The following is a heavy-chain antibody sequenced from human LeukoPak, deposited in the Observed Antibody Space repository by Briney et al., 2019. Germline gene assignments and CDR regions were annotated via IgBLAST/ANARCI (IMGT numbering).Heavy chain of an antibody. D-gene: IGHD7-27*01. CDR3: AKVGQLGIGGGFDY. CDR1: GFTFSSYA. CDR2: ISGSGGST. V-gene: IGHV3-23*01. J-gene: IGHJ4*02. Sequence: GGSLRLSCAASGFTFSSYAMSWVRQAPGKGLEWVSAISGSGGSTYYADAVTGRFTISRDNSKNTLYLQMNSLRAEDTAVYYCAKVGQLGIGGGFDYWGQGTLVTVSS.